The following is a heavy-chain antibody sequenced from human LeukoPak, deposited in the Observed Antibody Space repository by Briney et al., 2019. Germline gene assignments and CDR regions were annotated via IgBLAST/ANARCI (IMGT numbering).Heavy chain of an antibody. D-gene: IGHD2-21*02. CDR1: GFTVSSNY. CDR2: IYSGGST. J-gene: IGHJ6*02. CDR3: ARDRRQNGDGDV. Sequence: GGSLRLSCAASGFTVSSNYMSWVRQAPGKGLEWVSVIYSGGSTYYADSVKGRFTISRDNSKNTLYLQMNSLRAEDTAVYYCARDRRQNGDGDVWGQGTTVTVSS. V-gene: IGHV3-53*01.